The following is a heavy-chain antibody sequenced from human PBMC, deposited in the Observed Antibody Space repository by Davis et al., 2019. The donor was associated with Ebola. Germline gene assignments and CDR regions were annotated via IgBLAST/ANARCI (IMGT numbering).Heavy chain of an antibody. CDR1: GGTFSSYA. CDR2: IIPIFGTA. CDR3: ASGYVVVIALHYYYMDV. D-gene: IGHD2-21*01. V-gene: IGHV1-69*13. J-gene: IGHJ6*03. Sequence: SVKVSCKASGGTFSSYAISWVRQAPGQGLEWMGGIIPIFGTANYAQKFQGRVTITADESTSTAYMELSSLRSEDTAVYYCASGYVVVIALHYYYMDVWGKGTTVTVSS.